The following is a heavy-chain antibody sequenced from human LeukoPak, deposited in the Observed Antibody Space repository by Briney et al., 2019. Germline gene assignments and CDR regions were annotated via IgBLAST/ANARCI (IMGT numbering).Heavy chain of an antibody. CDR1: GYTFTGYY. CDR2: INPNSGGT. D-gene: IGHD3-22*01. CDR3: ARQTRGIVVVTNNWFDP. J-gene: IGHJ5*02. Sequence: ASVKVSCKASGYTFTGYYMHWVRQAPGQGLEWMGWINPNSGGTNYAQKFQGRVTMTRDTSISTAYMELSRLRSDDTAVYYCARQTRGIVVVTNNWFDPWGREPWSPSPQ. V-gene: IGHV1-2*02.